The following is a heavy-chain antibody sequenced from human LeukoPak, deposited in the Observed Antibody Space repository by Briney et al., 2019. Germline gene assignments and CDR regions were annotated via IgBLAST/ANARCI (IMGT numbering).Heavy chain of an antibody. CDR2: IYYSGST. J-gene: IGHJ4*02. CDR1: GGSISSSSYY. D-gene: IGHD3-22*01. Sequence: MPSETLSLTCTVSGGSISSSSYYWGWIRQPPGKGLEWIGSIYYSGSTYNNPSLKSRVTISVDTPKKFSLKLSSVTAADTAVYYCARHAIDSSGYYLDYFDYWGQGTLVTVSS. V-gene: IGHV4-39*01. CDR3: ARHAIDSSGYYLDYFDY.